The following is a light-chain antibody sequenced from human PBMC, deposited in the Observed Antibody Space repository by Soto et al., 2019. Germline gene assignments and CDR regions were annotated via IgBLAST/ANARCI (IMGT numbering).Light chain of an antibody. CDR3: MQAVQTPWS. CDR2: MAS. J-gene: IGKJ1*01. CDR1: QSLLHSNGFNY. V-gene: IGKV2-28*01. Sequence: EIVVTQSPLSLPVILGESASISCRSSQSLLHSNGFNYLDWYLQRPGQSPQLLIYMASSRASGVPDRFSGSGSGTDFTLTITRVEADDVGVYYCMQAVQTPWSFGQGTKVEIK.